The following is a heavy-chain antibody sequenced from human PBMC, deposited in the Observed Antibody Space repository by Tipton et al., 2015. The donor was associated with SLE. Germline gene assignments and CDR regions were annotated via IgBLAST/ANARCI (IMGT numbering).Heavy chain of an antibody. CDR1: GASIRSQY. CDR3: ARRGVVSRFDP. V-gene: IGHV4-59*08. CDR2: IYHSGYSST. J-gene: IGHJ5*02. D-gene: IGHD2-8*02. Sequence: TLSLTCSVSGASIRSQYWGWIRQPPGKGLEWIGYIYHSGYSSTNYNPSLKSRVTLSVDTSKNQCFLKLNSVTAADTAVYYCARRGVVSRFDPWGQETLVTVSS.